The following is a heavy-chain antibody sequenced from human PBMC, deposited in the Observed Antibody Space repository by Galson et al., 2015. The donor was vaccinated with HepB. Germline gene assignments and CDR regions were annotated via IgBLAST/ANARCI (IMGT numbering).Heavy chain of an antibody. CDR3: AKGGGASPFDY. Sequence: SLRLSCAGSGFIFSSSAMSWVRQAPGKGLEWVSAISAGGGSTYYADSVKGRFTFSRDNSKNTLYLQMNSLRAEDTALYYCAKGGGASPFDYWGQGTLVTVSS. CDR2: ISAGGGST. V-gene: IGHV3-23*01. J-gene: IGHJ4*02. CDR1: GFIFSSSA. D-gene: IGHD4/OR15-4a*01.